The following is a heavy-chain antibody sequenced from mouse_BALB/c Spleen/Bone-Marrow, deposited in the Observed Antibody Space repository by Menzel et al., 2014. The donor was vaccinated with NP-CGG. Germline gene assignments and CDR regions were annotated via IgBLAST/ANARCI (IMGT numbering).Heavy chain of an antibody. CDR2: ILPGSGST. CDR1: GYTFSSYW. D-gene: IGHD1-1*01. Sequence: QVHVKQSGAELMKPGASVKISCKATGYTFSSYWIEWVKQRPGHGLEWIGEILPGSGSTNYNERFKGKATFTADTSSNTAYMQLSSLTSEDSAVYYCAREDGLWYFDVWGAGTTVTVSS. J-gene: IGHJ1*01. V-gene: IGHV1-9*01. CDR3: AREDGLWYFDV.